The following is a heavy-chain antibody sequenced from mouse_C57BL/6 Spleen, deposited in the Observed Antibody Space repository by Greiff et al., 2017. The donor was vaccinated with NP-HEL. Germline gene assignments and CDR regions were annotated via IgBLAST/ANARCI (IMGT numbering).Heavy chain of an antibody. CDR3: ARRYGSNYCDY. Sequence: QVQLQQSGPELVKPGASVKISCKASGYAFSSSWMNWVKQRPGKGLEWIGRIYPGDGDTNYNGKFKGKATLTADKSSSTAYMQLSSLTSEDSAVYFCARRYGSNYCDYWGQGTTLTVSS. D-gene: IGHD1-1*01. CDR1: GYAFSSSW. CDR2: IYPGDGDT. J-gene: IGHJ2*01. V-gene: IGHV1-82*01.